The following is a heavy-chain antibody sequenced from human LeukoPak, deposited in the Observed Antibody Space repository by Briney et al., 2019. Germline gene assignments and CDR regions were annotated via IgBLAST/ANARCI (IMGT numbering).Heavy chain of an antibody. CDR2: INQDGSEK. Sequence: GGSLRLSCAASGFTFSNYWMSWVRQATGKGLEWVANINQDGSEKYYVDSVKCRFTISRDNARSSLYLQMNSLRVEDTAVYYCARVQGSSGPGIFEYWGQGTLVPVSS. CDR3: ARVQGSSGPGIFEY. D-gene: IGHD6-19*01. CDR1: GFTFSNYW. J-gene: IGHJ4*02. V-gene: IGHV3-7*01.